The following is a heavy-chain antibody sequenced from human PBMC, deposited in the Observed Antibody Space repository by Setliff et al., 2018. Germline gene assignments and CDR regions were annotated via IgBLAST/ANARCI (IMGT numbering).Heavy chain of an antibody. CDR3: GREVVDSRSSTDYRYYMDV. J-gene: IGHJ6*03. D-gene: IGHD3-22*01. CDR2: TIPIFGTT. Sequence: ASVKVSCKASGGTFSSYGISGVRQAPGQGLEWMGGTIPIFGTTDYAQKFQGRVTIITDASTSTAFMQLSSLRSEDTAVYYCGREVVDSRSSTDYRYYMDVWGKGTTVTVSS. V-gene: IGHV1-69*05. CDR1: GGTFSSYG.